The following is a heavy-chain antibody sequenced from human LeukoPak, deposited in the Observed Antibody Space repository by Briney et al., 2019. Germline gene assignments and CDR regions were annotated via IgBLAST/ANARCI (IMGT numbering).Heavy chain of an antibody. V-gene: IGHV4-61*02. J-gene: IGHJ4*02. D-gene: IGHD7-27*01. CDR3: ARASGGLTGDRRGSYFDY. CDR2: IYTSGST. Sequence: KPSETLSLTCTVSGGSISSSSYYWSWIRQPAGKGLEWIGRIYTSGSTNYNPSLKSRVTMSVDTSKNQFSLKLSSVTAADTAVYYCARASGGLTGDRRGSYFDYWGQGTLVTVSS. CDR1: GGSISSSSYY.